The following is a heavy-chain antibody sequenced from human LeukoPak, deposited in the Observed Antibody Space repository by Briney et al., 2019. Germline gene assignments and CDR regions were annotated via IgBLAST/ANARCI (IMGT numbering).Heavy chain of an antibody. Sequence: GGSLGLSCAASGFTFSNYVMSWVCRAPGKGLEWVSSISSSSSYIYYADSVKGRFTISRDNAKNSLYLQMNSLRAEDTAVYYCARGDRDYCSSTSCYHYYYYMDVWGKGTTVTVSS. V-gene: IGHV3-21*01. CDR2: ISSSSSYI. CDR3: ARGDRDYCSSTSCYHYYYYMDV. D-gene: IGHD2-2*01. J-gene: IGHJ6*03. CDR1: GFTFSNYV.